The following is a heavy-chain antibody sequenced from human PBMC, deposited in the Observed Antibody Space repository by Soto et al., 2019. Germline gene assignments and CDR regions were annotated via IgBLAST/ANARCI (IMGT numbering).Heavy chain of an antibody. D-gene: IGHD3-16*01. CDR2: ISWNSGSI. J-gene: IGHJ4*02. Sequence: EVQLVESGGGLVQPGRSLRLSCAASGFTFDDYAMNWVRQAPGKGLEWVSGISWNSGSIGYADSVKGRFTISRDNAKNSLYLKKTNQGAEDSALYDGAKGSHAVGGACDCWGQGTLVTVSS. CDR3: AKGSHAVGGACDC. CDR1: GFTFDDYA. V-gene: IGHV3-9*01.